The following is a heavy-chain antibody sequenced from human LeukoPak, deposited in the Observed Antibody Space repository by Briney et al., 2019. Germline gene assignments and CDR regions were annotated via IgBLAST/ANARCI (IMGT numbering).Heavy chain of an antibody. CDR2: IWYDGSKT. CDR1: GFTFSIYG. J-gene: IGHJ3*02. D-gene: IGHD6-19*01. CDR3: ARDIAVAGTLDAFDI. V-gene: IGHV3-33*01. Sequence: GRSLRLSCAASGFTFSIYGMHWVRQAPGKGLEWVAIIWYDGSKTYYADSVKGRFTISRDNSKNTLYLQMNSLRAEDTAVYYCARDIAVAGTLDAFDIWGQGTMVTVSS.